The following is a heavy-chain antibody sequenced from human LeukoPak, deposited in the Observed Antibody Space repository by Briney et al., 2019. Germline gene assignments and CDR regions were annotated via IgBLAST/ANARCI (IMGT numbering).Heavy chain of an antibody. V-gene: IGHV4-59*01. D-gene: IGHD6-6*01. Sequence: SETLSLTCTVSGGSISSYYWSWIRQPPGKGLEWIGYIYYSGSTNYNPSLKSRVPISGDTSKNQFSLKLSSVTAADTAVYYCARYSSSSSYYYYYMDVWGKGTTVTVSS. J-gene: IGHJ6*03. CDR2: IYYSGST. CDR3: ARYSSSSSYYYYYMDV. CDR1: GGSISSYY.